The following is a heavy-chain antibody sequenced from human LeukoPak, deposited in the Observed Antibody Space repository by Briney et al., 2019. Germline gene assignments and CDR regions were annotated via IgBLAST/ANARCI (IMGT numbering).Heavy chain of an antibody. CDR1: GFTFSDYS. CDR3: ARRYYGSATYRLPYDY. CDR2: ISSSSSYI. J-gene: IGHJ4*02. Sequence: GGSRRLSCAASGFTFSDYSMNWVSQVPGKGMEWVSSISSSSSYIYYADSVKGLFTISRDNAENSLYLQMSSLRPEDTAVYYCARRYYGSATYRLPYDYWGQGTLVTVSS. D-gene: IGHD3-22*01. V-gene: IGHV3-21*01.